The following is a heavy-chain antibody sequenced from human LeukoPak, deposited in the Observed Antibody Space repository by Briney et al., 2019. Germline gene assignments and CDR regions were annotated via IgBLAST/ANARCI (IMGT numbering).Heavy chain of an antibody. CDR3: ARASFGDPGYMDV. CDR1: GGSISSYD. Sequence: SETLSLTCTISGGSISSYDWSWIRQPPGKGLEWIGYIYYSGSTNYNPSLKSRVTISVDTSKNQFSLKLSSVTAADTAVYYCARASFGDPGYMDVWGKGTTVTISS. CDR2: IYYSGST. J-gene: IGHJ6*03. D-gene: IGHD2/OR15-2a*01. V-gene: IGHV4-59*01.